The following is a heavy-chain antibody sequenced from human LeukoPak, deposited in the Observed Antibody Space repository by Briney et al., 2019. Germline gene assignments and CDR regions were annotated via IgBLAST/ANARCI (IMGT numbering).Heavy chain of an antibody. D-gene: IGHD6-19*01. V-gene: IGHV3-73*01. CDR2: IRSKTNNYAT. CDR3: TRSPPAVAGYLDY. CDR1: GFTFSDSA. J-gene: IGHJ4*02. Sequence: GGSLRLSCAASGFTFSDSATHWVRQASGKGLEWVGRIRSKTNNYATAYAGSVKGRFTISTDESKNTAYLQMNSLKTEDTAVYYCTRSPPAVAGYLDYWGQGTLVTVSS.